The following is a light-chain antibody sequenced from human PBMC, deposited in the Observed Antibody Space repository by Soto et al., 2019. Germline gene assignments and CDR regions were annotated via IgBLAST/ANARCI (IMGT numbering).Light chain of an antibody. CDR1: QGISSA. V-gene: IGKV1-13*02. CDR2: DAS. CDR3: QQLKTYPFT. Sequence: AIQLTQSPSSLSASVGDRVSITCLASQGISSALAWYQHKPWKAPKILIDDASSLQSGVPSRFSGSESGTECTLPISSLQPEDCATYYCQQLKTYPFTFGQGPRLEIK. J-gene: IGKJ5*01.